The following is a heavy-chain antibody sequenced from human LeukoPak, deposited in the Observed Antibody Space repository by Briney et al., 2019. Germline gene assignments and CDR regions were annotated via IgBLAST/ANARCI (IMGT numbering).Heavy chain of an antibody. V-gene: IGHV4-34*01. J-gene: IGHJ4*02. D-gene: IGHD3-9*01. CDR1: GGSINSDYYY. CDR2: INHSGST. Sequence: SQTLSLTCTVSGGSINSDYYYWSWIRQPPGKGLEWIGEINHSGSTNYNPSLKSRVTISVDTSKNQFSLKLSSVTAADTAVYYCARGIRLTGSPTDYWGQGTLVTVSS. CDR3: ARGIRLTGSPTDY.